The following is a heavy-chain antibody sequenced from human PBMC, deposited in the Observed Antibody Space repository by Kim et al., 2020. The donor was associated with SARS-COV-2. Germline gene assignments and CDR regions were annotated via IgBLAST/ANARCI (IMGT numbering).Heavy chain of an antibody. CDR1: GGSFSGYY. D-gene: IGHD1-26*01. J-gene: IGHJ6*03. Sequence: SETLSLTCAVYGGSFSGYYWSWIRQPPGKGLEWIGEINHSGSTNYNPSLKSRVTISVDTSKNQFSLKLSSVTAADTAVYYCARKRFYSGSYSPKPYYYYYMDVWGKGTTVTVSS. CDR3: ARKRFYSGSYSPKPYYYYYMDV. CDR2: INHSGST. V-gene: IGHV4-34*01.